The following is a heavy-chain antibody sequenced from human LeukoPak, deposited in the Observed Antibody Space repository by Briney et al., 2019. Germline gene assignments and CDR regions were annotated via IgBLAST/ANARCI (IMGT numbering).Heavy chain of an antibody. Sequence: GGSLRLSCAASGFTVSSNYMGWVRQAPGKGLEWVSVIYSGGSTYYADSVKGRFTISRDNAKNTLYLQMNSLRAEDTAVYYCARAHYGGNLIDYWGQGTLVTVSS. CDR1: GFTVSSNY. D-gene: IGHD4-23*01. V-gene: IGHV3-53*01. CDR2: IYSGGST. CDR3: ARAHYGGNLIDY. J-gene: IGHJ4*02.